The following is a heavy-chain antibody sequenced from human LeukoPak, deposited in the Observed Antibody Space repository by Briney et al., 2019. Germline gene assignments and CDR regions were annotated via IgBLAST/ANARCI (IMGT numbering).Heavy chain of an antibody. J-gene: IGHJ5*02. CDR3: ARDVGYSSDDFT. CDR1: GFTVSSTY. Sequence: TGGSLRLSCAASGFTVSSTYMSWVRQAPGKGLQWVSVIYSGGGTYYAASVKGRFTISRDNSNNTVFLQMNNSRAEDTAVYYCARDVGYSSDDFTWGQGVLVIVSS. V-gene: IGHV3-66*01. D-gene: IGHD5-12*01. CDR2: IYSGGGT.